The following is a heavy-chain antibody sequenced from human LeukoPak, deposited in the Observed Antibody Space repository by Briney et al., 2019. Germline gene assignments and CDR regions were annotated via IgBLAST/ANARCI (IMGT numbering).Heavy chain of an antibody. V-gene: IGHV4-59*01. CDR3: GRRTYYDTLTGYNYWYFDL. D-gene: IGHD3-9*01. CDR2: INYSGSS. CDR1: GGSISSYY. J-gene: IGHJ2*01. Sequence: SETLSLTCTVSGGSISSYYWSWVRQPPGKGREWIGYINYSGSSDYNPSLKSRVSFSVDTSKDQFSLRLSSVTAADTAVYYCGRRTYYDTLTGYNYWYFDLWGRGTLVTVSS.